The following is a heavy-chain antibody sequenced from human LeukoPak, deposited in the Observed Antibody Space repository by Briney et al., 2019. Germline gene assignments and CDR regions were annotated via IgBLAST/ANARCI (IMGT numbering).Heavy chain of an antibody. J-gene: IGHJ4*02. CDR1: GYTFTDYY. V-gene: IGHV1-2*02. CDR2: INANRGGT. Sequence: ASVNVSCKASGYTFTDYYMHWVRQAPGQGLEWMGWINANRGGTNYAHRFQGRVTMTRDTSITTAYMELSRLKSDDTAVYYCARRYCSSTSCYYFDYWGQGTLVTVSS. CDR3: ARRYCSSTSCYYFDY. D-gene: IGHD2-2*01.